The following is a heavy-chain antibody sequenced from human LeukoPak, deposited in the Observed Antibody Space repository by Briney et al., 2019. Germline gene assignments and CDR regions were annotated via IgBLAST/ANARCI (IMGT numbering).Heavy chain of an antibody. D-gene: IGHD3-16*02. Sequence: ASVKVSCKASGGTFSSYAISWVRQAHGQGLEWMGGIIPIFGTANYAQKFQGRVTITADKSTSTAYMELSSLRSEDTAVYYCASRVDYVWGSYRYHDYWGQGTLVTVSS. V-gene: IGHV1-69*06. CDR3: ASRVDYVWGSYRYHDY. CDR2: IIPIFGTA. CDR1: GGTFSSYA. J-gene: IGHJ4*02.